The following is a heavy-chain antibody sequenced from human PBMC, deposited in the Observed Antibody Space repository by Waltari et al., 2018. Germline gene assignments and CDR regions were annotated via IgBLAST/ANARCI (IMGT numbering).Heavy chain of an antibody. V-gene: IGHV4-38-2*01. CDR2: IYHSGST. D-gene: IGHD3-3*01. J-gene: IGHJ4*02. CDR3: ARADFWSGYHFDY. Sequence: QVQLQESGPGLVKPSETLSLTCAVSGYSISSGYYWGWIRQPPGKGLEWIGSIYHSGSTYYNPSLKSRVTISVDTSKNQFSLKLSSVTAADTAVYYCARADFWSGYHFDYWGQGTLVTVSS. CDR1: GYSISSGYY.